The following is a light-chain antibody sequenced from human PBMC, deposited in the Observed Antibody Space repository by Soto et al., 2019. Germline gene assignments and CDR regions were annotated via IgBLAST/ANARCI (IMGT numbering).Light chain of an antibody. V-gene: IGKV1-17*01. Sequence: DIQMTQSPSSLSASVGDRVTITCRASQGIRNDLAWYQQKLGKAPKRLIYVASSLQSGVPSRFSGSGSGTEFTLTISSLQPEDSATYYCLQHNNYPPITLGQGTRLEIK. J-gene: IGKJ5*01. CDR2: VAS. CDR1: QGIRND. CDR3: LQHNNYPPIT.